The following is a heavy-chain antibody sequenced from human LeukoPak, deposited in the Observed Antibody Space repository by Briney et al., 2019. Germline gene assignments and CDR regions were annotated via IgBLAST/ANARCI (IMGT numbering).Heavy chain of an antibody. Sequence: PGGSLRLSCAASGFTFSSYAMHWVRQAPGKGLEWVAVISYDGSNKYYADSVKGRFTISRDNSKNTLYLQMNSLRAEDTAVYYCAREVTYRSTVFGVVISNNWFDPWGQGTLVTVSS. CDR2: ISYDGSNK. J-gene: IGHJ5*02. CDR1: GFTFSSYA. V-gene: IGHV3-30*04. CDR3: AREVTYRSTVFGVVISNNWFDP. D-gene: IGHD3-3*01.